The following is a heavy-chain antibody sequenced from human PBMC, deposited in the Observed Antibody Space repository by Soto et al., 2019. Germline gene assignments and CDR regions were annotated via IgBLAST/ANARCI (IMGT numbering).Heavy chain of an antibody. CDR1: GDSISTFY. CDR3: ARVRSNLFDY. J-gene: IGHJ4*02. D-gene: IGHD3-3*01. V-gene: IGHV4-59*01. Sequence: SETLSLTCTVSGDSISTFYWSWIRQPPGKGLEWIGYIHYSGSTNYNPSLKTQVIISVDTSKNQFSLKLSSVTAADTAVYFCARVRSNLFDYWGQGTLVTV. CDR2: IHYSGST.